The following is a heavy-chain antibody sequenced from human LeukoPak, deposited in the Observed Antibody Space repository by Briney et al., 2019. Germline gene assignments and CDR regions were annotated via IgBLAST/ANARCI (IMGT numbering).Heavy chain of an antibody. CDR3: AGRDSSRYYYGMDV. J-gene: IGHJ6*02. CDR1: GFTFSSYA. D-gene: IGHD6-19*01. Sequence: GGSLRLSCAASGFTFSSYAMFWVRQAPGKGLECMAVISYDGSNKYYADSVKGRFTLSRDNSKNTLYLQMNSLRAEDTALYYCAGRDSSRYYYGMDVWGQGTTVTVSS. CDR2: ISYDGSNK. V-gene: IGHV3-30*04.